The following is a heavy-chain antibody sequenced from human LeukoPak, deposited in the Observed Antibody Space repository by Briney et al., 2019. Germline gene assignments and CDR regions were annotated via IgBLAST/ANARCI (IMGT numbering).Heavy chain of an antibody. CDR1: GFTFSSYE. CDR2: ISSSGRAK. CDR3: VRDFDY. J-gene: IGHJ4*02. Sequence: GGSLRLSCAASGFTFSSYEMNWVRQAPGKGLEWVSYISSSGRAKYYADSVKGRFTISRDNAKNSLYLQMTSLRAEDTAVYYCVRDFDYWGQGTLVTVSS. V-gene: IGHV3-48*03.